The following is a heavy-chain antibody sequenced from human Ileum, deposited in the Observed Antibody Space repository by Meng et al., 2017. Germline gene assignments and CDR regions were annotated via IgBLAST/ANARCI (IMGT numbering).Heavy chain of an antibody. CDR1: GFPFSFYA. J-gene: IGHJ5*01. CDR2: ISGNGDNT. CDR3: AFDF. V-gene: IGHV3-23*04. Sequence: EVQLVGSGGGLVQPGGSLRLSCAASGFPFSFYAMSWVRQAPGKGLEWVSLISGNGDNTDYADSVKGRFTISRDNSKDMLYLQMNSLRVEDTAIYYCAFDFWGQGTLVTVSS.